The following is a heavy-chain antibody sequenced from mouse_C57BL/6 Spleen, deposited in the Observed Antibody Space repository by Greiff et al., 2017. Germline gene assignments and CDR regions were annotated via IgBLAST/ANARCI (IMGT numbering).Heavy chain of an antibody. D-gene: IGHD1-1*01. V-gene: IGHV14-1*01. Sequence: VHVKQSGAELVRPGASVKLSCTASGFNIKDYYMHWVKQRPEQGLEWIGRIDPEDGDTEYAPKFQGKATMTADTSSNTAYLQLSSLTSEDTAVYYCTGVLLRSWFAYWGQGTLVTVSA. CDR1: GFNIKDYY. J-gene: IGHJ3*01. CDR2: IDPEDGDT. CDR3: TGVLLRSWFAY.